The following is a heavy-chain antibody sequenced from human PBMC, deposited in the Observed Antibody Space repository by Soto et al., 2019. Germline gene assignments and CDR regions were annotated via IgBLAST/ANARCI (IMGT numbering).Heavy chain of an antibody. CDR1: GGTFSSYA. CDR3: ARARRDGGTAFDI. D-gene: IGHD3-16*01. V-gene: IGHV1-69*06. Sequence: QVQLVQSGAEVKKPGSSVKVSCKASGGTFSSYAISWVRQAPGQGLEWMGGIIPIFGTENYAQKFQGRVTITADKSTSTAYMALSSLRSADTAVYYCARARRDGGTAFDIWGQGTMVTVSS. J-gene: IGHJ3*02. CDR2: IIPIFGTE.